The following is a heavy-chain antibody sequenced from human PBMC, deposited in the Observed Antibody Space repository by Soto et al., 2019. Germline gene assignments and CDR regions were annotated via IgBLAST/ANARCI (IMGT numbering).Heavy chain of an antibody. V-gene: IGHV4-39*01. CDR2: IYYSGST. CDR3: ARRYAVSGPHYFDY. D-gene: IGHD1-26*01. J-gene: IGHJ4*02. Sequence: QLQLQESGPGLVKPSETLSLTCTVSGDSISRSGFYWGWIRRPPGKGLEWLGSIYYSGSTFYNPSLKSRATMSRDTPKNQFSRSLSSVTAADTAVYYCARRYAVSGPHYFDYWGQGILVTVSS. CDR1: GDSISRSGFY.